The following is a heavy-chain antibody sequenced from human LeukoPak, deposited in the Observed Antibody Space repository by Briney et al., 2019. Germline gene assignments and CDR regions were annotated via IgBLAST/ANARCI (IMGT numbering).Heavy chain of an antibody. J-gene: IGHJ3*02. CDR3: AKGVDYYDPFNAFDI. CDR1: GFTFSSYG. Sequence: GGTLRLSCAASGFTFSSYGMSWVRQAPGKGLEWVSAISGSGGSTYYADSVKGRFTISRDNSKNTLYLQMNSLRAEDTAVYYCAKGVDYYDPFNAFDIWGQGTMVTVSS. V-gene: IGHV3-23*01. D-gene: IGHD3-22*01. CDR2: ISGSGGST.